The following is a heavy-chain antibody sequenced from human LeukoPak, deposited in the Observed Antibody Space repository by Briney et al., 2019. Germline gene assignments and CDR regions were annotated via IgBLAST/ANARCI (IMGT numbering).Heavy chain of an antibody. CDR2: IYYSGST. CDR3: ARGVSTWDAFDI. Sequence: SETLSLTCTVSGGSISSGDYYWSWIRQHPGKGLEWIGYIYYSGSTYYNPSLKSRVTISVDTSKNQFSLKLSSVTAADTAVYYCARGVSTWDAFDIWGQGTMVTVSS. J-gene: IGHJ3*02. CDR1: GGSISSGDYY. V-gene: IGHV4-31*03. D-gene: IGHD3-3*02.